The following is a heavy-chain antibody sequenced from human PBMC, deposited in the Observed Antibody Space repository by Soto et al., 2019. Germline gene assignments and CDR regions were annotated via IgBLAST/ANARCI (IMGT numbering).Heavy chain of an antibody. J-gene: IGHJ4*02. CDR2: INGDGSGT. CDR1: GFTFSGSW. D-gene: IGHD3-10*01. Sequence: EVQLVESGGGLVQPGGSLRLSCAASGFTFSGSWMHWVRQAPGKGLVWVSRINGDGSGTSYADFVKGRLTISRDDAKNTLFLQMNGLRAEDKAVYYCARGIFGSGTANDYWGQGTRVTVSS. V-gene: IGHV3-74*01. CDR3: ARGIFGSGTANDY.